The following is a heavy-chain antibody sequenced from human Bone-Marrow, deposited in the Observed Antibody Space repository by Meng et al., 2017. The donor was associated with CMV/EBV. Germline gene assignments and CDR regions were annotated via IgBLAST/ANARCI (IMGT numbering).Heavy chain of an antibody. CDR2: ISGSGGST. CDR3: AKVSIVVVPAAQSGDDY. D-gene: IGHD2-2*01. CDR1: GFTFSSYS. J-gene: IGHJ4*02. V-gene: IGHV3-23*01. Sequence: GESLKISCAASGFTFSSYSMSWVRQAPGKGLEWVSAISGSGGSTYYADSVKGRFTISRDNSKNTLYLKMNSLRAEDTAVYYCAKVSIVVVPAAQSGDDYWGQGTLVTVSS.